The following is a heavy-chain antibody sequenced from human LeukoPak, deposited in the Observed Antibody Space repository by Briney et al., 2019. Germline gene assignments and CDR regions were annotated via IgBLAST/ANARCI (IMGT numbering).Heavy chain of an antibody. J-gene: IGHJ4*02. CDR2: IYYSGST. Sequence: SETLFLTCTVSGGSISSGDYYWSWIRQPPGKGLEWIGYIYYSGSTYYNPSLKSRVTISVDTSKNQFSLKLSSVTVADTAMYYCARAPNPDFFDDWGQGTLVTVSS. D-gene: IGHD2-8*01. CDR1: GGSISSGDYY. CDR3: ARAPNPDFFDD. V-gene: IGHV4-30-4*01.